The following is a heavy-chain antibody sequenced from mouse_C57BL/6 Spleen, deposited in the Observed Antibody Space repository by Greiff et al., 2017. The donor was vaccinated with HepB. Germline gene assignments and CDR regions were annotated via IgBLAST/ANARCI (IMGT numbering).Heavy chain of an antibody. Sequence: VMLVESGPGLVAPSQSLSITCTVSGFSLTSYAISWVRQPPGKGLEWLGVIWTGGGTNYNSALKSRLSISKDNSKSQDFLKMNSLQTDDTARYYFARSVTTSWHYYAMDYWGQGTSVTVSS. D-gene: IGHD2-1*01. CDR3: ARSVTTSWHYYAMDY. CDR1: GFSLTSYA. J-gene: IGHJ4*01. V-gene: IGHV2-9-1*01. CDR2: IWTGGGT.